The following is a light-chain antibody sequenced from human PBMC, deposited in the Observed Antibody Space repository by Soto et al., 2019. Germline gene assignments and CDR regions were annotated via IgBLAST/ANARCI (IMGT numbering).Light chain of an antibody. CDR3: QQYNSFLGT. CDR1: QSISSW. Sequence: DIQMTQSPSTLSASVGDRVTITCRASQSISSWLAWYQQKPGKVPKLLIYKASILENGVPSRFSGSGSGTEFTLTISSLQPDDFATYYCQQYNSFLGTFGQGTKVEIK. J-gene: IGKJ1*01. CDR2: KAS. V-gene: IGKV1-5*03.